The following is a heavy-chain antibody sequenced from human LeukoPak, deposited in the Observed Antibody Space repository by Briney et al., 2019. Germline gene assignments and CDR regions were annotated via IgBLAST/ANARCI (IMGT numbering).Heavy chain of an antibody. J-gene: IGHJ5*02. CDR2: IYYSGST. V-gene: IGHV4-39*01. Sequence: SETLSLTCTVSGGSISSSGYYWGWIRQPPGKGLEWIASIYYSGSTYYNPSLKSRVTISVDTSKNQLSLKLSSLTAADTAVYYCARHEYSGSYYGLSWFDPWGQGTLVTVSS. CDR3: ARHEYSGSYYGLSWFDP. D-gene: IGHD1-26*01. CDR1: GGSISSSGYY.